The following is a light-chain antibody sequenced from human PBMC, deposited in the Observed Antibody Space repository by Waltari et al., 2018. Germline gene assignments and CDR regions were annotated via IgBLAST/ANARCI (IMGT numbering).Light chain of an antibody. CDR1: QSVSSNY. CDR3: QQYGSSPPKYT. V-gene: IGKV3-20*01. Sequence: EIVLTQSPGPLSLSPGESATRSSSASQSVSSNYLGWYQQKPGQAPRLLIYGASNRATGVPDRFSGSGSGTAFTLTISRLEPEDFAVYYCQQYGSSPPKYTFGQGTKLEI. J-gene: IGKJ2*01. CDR2: GAS.